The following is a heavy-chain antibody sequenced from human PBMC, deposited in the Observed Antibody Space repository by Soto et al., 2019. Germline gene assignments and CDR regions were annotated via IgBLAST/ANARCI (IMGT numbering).Heavy chain of an antibody. D-gene: IGHD6-13*01. CDR3: ARLPGIAAAGNDY. CDR1: GGSISSSSYY. CDR2: IYYSGST. J-gene: IGHJ4*02. Sequence: SVTLSLTCTVSGGSISSSSYYWGWNRQPPGKGLEWIGSIYYSGSTYYNPSLKSRVTISVDTSKNQFSLKLSSVTAADTAVYYCARLPGIAAAGNDYWGQGTLVTVSS. V-gene: IGHV4-39*01.